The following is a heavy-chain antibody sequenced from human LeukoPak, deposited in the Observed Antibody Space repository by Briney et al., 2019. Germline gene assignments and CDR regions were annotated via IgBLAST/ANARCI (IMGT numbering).Heavy chain of an antibody. V-gene: IGHV4-39*01. J-gene: IGHJ4*02. D-gene: IGHD6-19*01. Sequence: SETLSLTCTVSGGSISSSSYYWGWIRQPPGKGLEWIGSIYYSGSTYYNPSLKSRVTISVDTSKNQFSLKLSSVTAADTAVYYCASPEYSSGWRLSYWGQGTPVTVSS. CDR1: GGSISSSSYY. CDR3: ASPEYSSGWRLSY. CDR2: IYYSGST.